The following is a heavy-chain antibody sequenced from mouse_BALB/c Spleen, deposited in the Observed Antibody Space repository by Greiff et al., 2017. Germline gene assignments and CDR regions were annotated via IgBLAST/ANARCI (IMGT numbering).Heavy chain of an antibody. V-gene: IGHV3-2*02. D-gene: IGHD2-14*01. Sequence: EVQLVESGPGLVKPSQSLSLTCTVTGYSITSDYAWYWIRQFPGNKLEWMGYISYSGSTSYNPSLKSRISITRDTSKNQFFLQLNSVTTEDTATYYCAREGYDDGFAYWGQGTLVTVSA. CDR2: ISYSGST. CDR1: GYSITSDYA. CDR3: AREGYDDGFAY. J-gene: IGHJ3*01.